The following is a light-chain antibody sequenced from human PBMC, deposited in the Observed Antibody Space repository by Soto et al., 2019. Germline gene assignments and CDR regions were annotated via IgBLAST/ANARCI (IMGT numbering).Light chain of an antibody. CDR2: DVS. V-gene: IGKV3-15*01. J-gene: IGKJ3*01. CDR3: QQYKDWPGN. Sequence: EIVMTQSPATLSVSPGERATLSCRASESLNSMLAWYQQKPGQATRLLIYDVSTRSAGIPVRFSGSASGTQFTLTISSLQSEDFAVYFCQQYKDWPGNFGPGTKLYIK. CDR1: ESLNSM.